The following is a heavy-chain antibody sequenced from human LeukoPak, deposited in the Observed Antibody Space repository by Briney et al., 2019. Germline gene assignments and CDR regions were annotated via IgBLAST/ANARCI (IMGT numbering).Heavy chain of an antibody. CDR2: ISGSGGST. J-gene: IGHJ3*02. CDR3: AMAYGDYVPNDAFDI. Sequence: HTGGSLRLSCGASGFTVSTNYMSWVRQAPGKGLEWVSAISGSGGSTYYADSVKGRFTISRDNSKNTLYLQMNSLRAEDTAVYYCAMAYGDYVPNDAFDIWGQGTMVTVSS. V-gene: IGHV3-23*01. CDR1: GFTVSTNY. D-gene: IGHD4-17*01.